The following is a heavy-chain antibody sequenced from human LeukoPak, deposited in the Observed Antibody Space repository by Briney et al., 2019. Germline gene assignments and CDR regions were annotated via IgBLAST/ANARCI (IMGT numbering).Heavy chain of an antibody. CDR1: GFTFSNYW. Sequence: GGSLRLSCAPSGFTFSNYWMHWVRQVPGKGLVWVSRIDSDGTTTTYADSVKGRFTISRDNAKNTLYLQMHSLRAEDTAVYYCATSYLTIVTPDDSWGQGTLVTLSS. CDR3: ATSYLTIVTPDDS. D-gene: IGHD4-17*01. CDR2: IDSDGTTT. J-gene: IGHJ5*01. V-gene: IGHV3-74*01.